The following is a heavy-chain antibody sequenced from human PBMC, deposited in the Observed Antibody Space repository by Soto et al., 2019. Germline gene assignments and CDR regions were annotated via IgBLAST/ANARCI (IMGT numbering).Heavy chain of an antibody. CDR3: ARGGSGYSGLIGYYYGMDV. D-gene: IGHD5-12*01. CDR2: INAGNGNT. J-gene: IGHJ6*02. CDR1: GYTFTSYA. V-gene: IGHV1-3*01. Sequence: QVQLVQSGAEVKKPGASVKVSCKASGYTFTSYAMHWVRQAPGQRLEWMGWINAGNGNTKYSQKFQGRVTITRDTSAGTAYMELSSLRSEDTAVYYCARGGSGYSGLIGYYYGMDVWGQGTTVTVSS.